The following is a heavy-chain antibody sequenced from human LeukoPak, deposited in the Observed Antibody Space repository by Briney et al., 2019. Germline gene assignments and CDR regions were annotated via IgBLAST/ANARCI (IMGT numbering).Heavy chain of an antibody. Sequence: GGSLRLSCAASGFTFSSYAMSWVRQAPGKGLEWVSAISGSGGSTYYADSVKGRSTISRDNSKNTLYLQMNSLRAEDTAVYYCAKDYSSGWYAWDYYYGMDVWGQGTTVTVSS. V-gene: IGHV3-23*01. D-gene: IGHD6-19*01. J-gene: IGHJ6*02. CDR1: GFTFSSYA. CDR2: ISGSGGST. CDR3: AKDYSSGWYAWDYYYGMDV.